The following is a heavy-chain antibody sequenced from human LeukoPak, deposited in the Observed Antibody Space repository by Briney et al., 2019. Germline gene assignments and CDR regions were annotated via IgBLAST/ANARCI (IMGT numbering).Heavy chain of an antibody. D-gene: IGHD5-18*01. Sequence: GGSLRLSCAASGFTVTTKSMAWVRQAPGRGLEWVSVFYSPGSTYYADSVHGRFTISRDNSLNTLFLQMNSLRVEDTAVYYCARVGYSYAFDYWGQGTLVTVSS. V-gene: IGHV3-53*01. CDR1: GFTVTTKS. CDR3: ARVGYSYAFDY. CDR2: FYSPGST. J-gene: IGHJ4*02.